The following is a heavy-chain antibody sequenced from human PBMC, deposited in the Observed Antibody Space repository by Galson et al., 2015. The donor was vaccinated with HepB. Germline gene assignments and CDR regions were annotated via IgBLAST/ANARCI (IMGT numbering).Heavy chain of an antibody. CDR2: ISYDGSNK. V-gene: IGHV3-30*04. J-gene: IGHJ4*02. Sequence: SLRLSCAASGFTFSSYAMHWVRQAPGKGLEWVAVISYDGSNKYYADSVKGRFTISRDNSKNTLYLQMNSLRAEDTAVYYCARALRGELYYDILTGSMKTPPDYWGQRTLVTVS. CDR1: GFTFSSYA. CDR3: ARALRGELYYDILTGSMKTPPDY. D-gene: IGHD3-9*01.